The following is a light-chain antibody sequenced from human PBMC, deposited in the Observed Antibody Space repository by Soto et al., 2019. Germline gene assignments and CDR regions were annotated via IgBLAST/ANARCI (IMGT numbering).Light chain of an antibody. V-gene: IGKV3-20*01. CDR3: QQYGSSLMYT. CDR1: QSVSSSY. J-gene: IGKJ2*01. Sequence: EIGLTQSPGTLSLSPGERATLSCRASQSVSSSYLAWYQQKPGQAPRLLIYGASSRATGIPDRFSGSGSGTDFTLTISRLEPEDLAVYYCQQYGSSLMYTCGQGTKLEIK. CDR2: GAS.